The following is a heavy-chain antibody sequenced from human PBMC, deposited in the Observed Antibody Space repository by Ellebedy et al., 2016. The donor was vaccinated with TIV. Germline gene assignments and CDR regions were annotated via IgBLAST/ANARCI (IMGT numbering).Heavy chain of an antibody. CDR1: GFTFSSYW. CDR3: VRDGVGATPIDY. D-gene: IGHD1-26*01. V-gene: IGHV3-74*01. Sequence: HTGGSLRLSCAASGFTFSSYWMHWVRQAPGKGLVWVSRINTDGSTTNYADSVKGRFTIPRDNAKNTLYLQMNSLRVEDTAVYYCVRDGVGATPIDYWGQGTLVTVSS. J-gene: IGHJ4*02. CDR2: INTDGSTT.